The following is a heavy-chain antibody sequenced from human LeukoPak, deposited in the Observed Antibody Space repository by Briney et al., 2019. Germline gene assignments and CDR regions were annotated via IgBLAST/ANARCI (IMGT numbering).Heavy chain of an antibody. V-gene: IGHV3-7*03. CDR2: IKPDGTEN. Sequence: GGSLRLSCAASGFTFSSFWMTWLRQAPGKGLEWVANIKPDGTENYYVDSVKGRFTISRDNAKNSLYLQMNSLRAEDTAVYYCAKEPRKWLPDYWGQGTLVTVSS. CDR3: AKEPRKWLPDY. D-gene: IGHD5-12*01. CDR1: GFTFSSFW. J-gene: IGHJ4*02.